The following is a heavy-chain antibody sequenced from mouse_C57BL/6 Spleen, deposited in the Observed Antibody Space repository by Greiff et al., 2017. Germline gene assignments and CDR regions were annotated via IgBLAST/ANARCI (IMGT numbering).Heavy chain of an antibody. D-gene: IGHD1-1*01. V-gene: IGHV14-3*01. Sequence: VQLQQSVAELVRPGASVKLSCTASGFNIKNTSMHWVKQRPEQGLEWIGRIDPANGTTKYAPKFQGKATITADTSSNTAYLQLSSLTSEDTAIYYGARITTVVAYYAMDYWGQGTSVTVSS. J-gene: IGHJ4*01. CDR2: IDPANGTT. CDR3: ARITTVVAYYAMDY. CDR1: GFNIKNTS.